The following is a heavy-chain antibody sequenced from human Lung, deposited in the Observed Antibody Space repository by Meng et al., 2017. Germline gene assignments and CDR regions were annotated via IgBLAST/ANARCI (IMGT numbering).Heavy chain of an antibody. CDR2: INPKSGDT. J-gene: IGHJ4*02. CDR1: GYTFPDYW. CDR3: ARDEDISAAGKLFGDY. D-gene: IGHD6-13*01. Sequence: LGQSGAEVKKPGASGKVFCKASGYTFPDYWLHWVRRAPGQGLEWMGRINPKSGDTHYAQRFQGRVTMTGDTSISTAYMELSGLRSDDTAMYYCARDEDISAAGKLFGDYWGQGTLVTVSS. V-gene: IGHV1-2*06.